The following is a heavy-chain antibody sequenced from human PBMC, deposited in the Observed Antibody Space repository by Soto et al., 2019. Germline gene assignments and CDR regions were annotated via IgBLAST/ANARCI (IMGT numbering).Heavy chain of an antibody. Sequence: SETLSLTCTVSGGSISGFFWTWVRQPPGMPLEGLGHVSASGSTAYNPSLRSRLSLSLDVSKNRFSLELTSVTAADTATYFCARGGSTHYYYGLDVWGQGTTVTVSS. V-gene: IGHV4-4*07. CDR1: GGSISGFF. D-gene: IGHD1-1*01. J-gene: IGHJ6*02. CDR2: VSASGST. CDR3: ARGGSTHYYYGLDV.